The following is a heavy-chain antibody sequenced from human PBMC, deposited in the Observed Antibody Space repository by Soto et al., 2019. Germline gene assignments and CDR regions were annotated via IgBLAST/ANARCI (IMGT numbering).Heavy chain of an antibody. CDR2: ISSSSSYI. CDR1: GFTFSSYS. D-gene: IGHD3-22*01. Sequence: VGSLRLSCAASGFTFSSYSMNWVRQAPGKGLEWVSSISSSSSYIYYADSVKGRFTISRDNAKNSLYLQMNSLRAEDTAVYYCARDPYDSSGYYYDAFDIWGQGTMVTV. J-gene: IGHJ3*02. V-gene: IGHV3-21*01. CDR3: ARDPYDSSGYYYDAFDI.